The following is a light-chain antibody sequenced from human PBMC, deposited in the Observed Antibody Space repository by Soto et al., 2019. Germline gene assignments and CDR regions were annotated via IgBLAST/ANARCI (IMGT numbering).Light chain of an antibody. V-gene: IGLV2-8*01. J-gene: IGLJ2*01. Sequence: QSALTQPPSASGSPGQSVTISCTGTSSDVGGYNYVSWYQQHPGKAPKLMIYEVSKRPSVVPDRFSGSKSGNTASLTVSGLQAEDEADYYCSSYAGSNTFVVFGGGTKLTVL. CDR2: EVS. CDR1: SSDVGGYNY. CDR3: SSYAGSNTFVV.